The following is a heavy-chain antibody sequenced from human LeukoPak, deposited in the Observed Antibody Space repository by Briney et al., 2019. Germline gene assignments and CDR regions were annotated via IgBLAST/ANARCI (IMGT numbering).Heavy chain of an antibody. CDR1: GFTFSSYG. CDR2: ISGSGSKA. J-gene: IGHJ4*02. Sequence: GGSLRLSCAAAGFTFSSYGMSWVRQAPGKGLEWVSAISGSGSKAYYADSVKGRFTISRDNYKNTLYLQMNSLRAEDTVVYYCAKDRGYSFDYWGQGTLVTVSS. D-gene: IGHD3-22*01. V-gene: IGHV3-23*01. CDR3: AKDRGYSFDY.